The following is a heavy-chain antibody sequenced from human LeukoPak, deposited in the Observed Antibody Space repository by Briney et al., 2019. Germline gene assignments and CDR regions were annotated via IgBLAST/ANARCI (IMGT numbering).Heavy chain of an antibody. J-gene: IGHJ4*02. V-gene: IGHV3-74*01. CDR3: ARGAYSFDY. CDR1: GFTFSSYA. D-gene: IGHD4-11*01. Sequence: GSLRLSCAASGFTFSSYAMSWVRQAPGKGLVWVARINSDSTSTSYVDSVKGRFTISRDNAKNTVYLQMSSLRADDTAIYYCARGAYSFDYWGQGILVTVSS. CDR2: INSDSTST.